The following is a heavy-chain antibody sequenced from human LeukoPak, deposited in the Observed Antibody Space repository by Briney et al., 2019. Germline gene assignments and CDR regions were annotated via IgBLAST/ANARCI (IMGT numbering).Heavy chain of an antibody. Sequence: PGGSLRLSCAASGFTFSSYSMNWVRQAPGKGLEWVSSISSSSSYIYYADSVKGRFTISRDNAKNSLYLQMNSLRAEDTAVYYSATLMSPRMITFGGVIGFDYWGQGTLVTVSS. CDR2: ISSSSSYI. CDR1: GFTFSSYS. D-gene: IGHD3-16*02. V-gene: IGHV3-21*01. J-gene: IGHJ4*02. CDR3: ATLMSPRMITFGGVIGFDY.